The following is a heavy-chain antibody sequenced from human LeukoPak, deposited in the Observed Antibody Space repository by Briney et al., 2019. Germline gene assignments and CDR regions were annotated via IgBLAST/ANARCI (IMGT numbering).Heavy chain of an antibody. Sequence: GGSLRLPCAASGFTFSGSAMHWVRQASGKGLEWVGRIRSKANSYATAYAASVKGRFTISRDDSKNTAYLQMNSLKTEDTAVYYCTSVTRIAAAGTWYYYMDVWGKGTTVTISS. CDR1: GFTFSGSA. J-gene: IGHJ6*03. CDR2: IRSKANSYAT. D-gene: IGHD6-13*01. V-gene: IGHV3-73*01. CDR3: TSVTRIAAAGTWYYYMDV.